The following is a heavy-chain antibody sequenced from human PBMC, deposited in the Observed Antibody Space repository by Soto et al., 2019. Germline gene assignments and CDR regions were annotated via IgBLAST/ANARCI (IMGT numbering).Heavy chain of an antibody. V-gene: IGHV3-30-3*01. Sequence: QVQLVESGGGVVQPGRSLRLSCAASGFTFSSYAMHWVRQAPGKGLEWVAVISYDGSNKYYADSVKGRFTISRDNSKNAVYLQMNSLRAEETAVYYCARVPSSSGRAHFDYCCQGTLVTVSS. J-gene: IGHJ4*02. CDR3: ARVPSSSGRAHFDY. CDR2: ISYDGSNK. CDR1: GFTFSSYA. D-gene: IGHD2-15*01.